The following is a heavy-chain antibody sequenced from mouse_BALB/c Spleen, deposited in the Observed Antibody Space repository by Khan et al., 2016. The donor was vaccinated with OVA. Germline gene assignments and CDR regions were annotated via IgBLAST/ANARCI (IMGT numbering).Heavy chain of an antibody. CDR2: ISYSGST. J-gene: IGHJ4*01. D-gene: IGHD1-1*01. Sequence: EVQLQESGPGLVKPSQSLSLTCTVTGYSITSNYAWNWIRQFPGNKLEWMGYISYSGSTSYNPSLKSRISITRDTSKNQFFLQLNSLTNENTATNYCARKNYYGYAVDYWGQGTSVTVSS. CDR1: GYSITSNYA. V-gene: IGHV3-2*02. CDR3: ARKNYYGYAVDY.